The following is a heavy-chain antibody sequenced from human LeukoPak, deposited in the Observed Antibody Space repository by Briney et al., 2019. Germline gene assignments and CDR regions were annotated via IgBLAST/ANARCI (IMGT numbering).Heavy chain of an antibody. J-gene: IGHJ5*02. Sequence: SETLSLTCTVSGGSISSYYWSWIRQPPGKGLEWIGEINHSGTTKYNPSLKRRVTISGDTSKNQFSLKLSSVTAADTAVYYCARRASFYGGTDPWGQGTLVTVSS. CDR2: INHSGTT. CDR3: ARRASFYGGTDP. V-gene: IGHV4-34*01. CDR1: GGSISSYY. D-gene: IGHD2-2*01.